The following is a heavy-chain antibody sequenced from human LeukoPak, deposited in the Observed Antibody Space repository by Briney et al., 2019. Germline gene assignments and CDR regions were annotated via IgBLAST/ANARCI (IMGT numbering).Heavy chain of an antibody. CDR2: INHSGST. D-gene: IGHD2-2*01. CDR3: ARVGELSCSSTSCSTYDY. V-gene: IGHV4-34*01. Sequence: SETLSLTCAVYGGSFSGHYWSWIRQPPGKGLEWIGEINHSGSTNYNPSLKSRVTISVDTSKNQFSLKLSSVTAADTAVYYCARVGELSCSSTSCSTYDYWGQGTLVTVSS. CDR1: GGSFSGHY. J-gene: IGHJ4*02.